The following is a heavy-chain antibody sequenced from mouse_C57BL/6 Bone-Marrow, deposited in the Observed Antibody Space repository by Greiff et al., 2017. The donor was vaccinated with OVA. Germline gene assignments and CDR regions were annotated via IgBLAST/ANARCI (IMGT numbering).Heavy chain of an antibody. CDR1: GYTFTSYW. D-gene: IGHD2-1*01. V-gene: IGHV1-53*01. CDR3: ARGDGNYGYFDY. CDR2: INPSNGGT. Sequence: QVHVKQPGTELVKPGASVKLSCKASGYTFTSYWMHWVKQRPGQGLEWIGNINPSNGGTNYNEKFKSKATLTVDKSSSTAYMQLSSLTSEDSAVYYCARGDGNYGYFDYWGQGTTLTVSS. J-gene: IGHJ2*01.